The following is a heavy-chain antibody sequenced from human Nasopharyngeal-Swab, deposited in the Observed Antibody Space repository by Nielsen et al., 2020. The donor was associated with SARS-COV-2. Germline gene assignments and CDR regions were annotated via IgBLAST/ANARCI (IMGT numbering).Heavy chain of an antibody. J-gene: IGHJ4*02. Sequence: GGSLRLSCAASGFTFSSYAMHWVRQAPGKGLEWVAVISYDGSNKYYADSVKGRFTIFRDNSKSTLYLQMNSLRAEDTAVYYCAREVDSSGLVDYWGQGTLVTVSS. D-gene: IGHD6-19*01. CDR1: GFTFSSYA. CDR3: AREVDSSGLVDY. V-gene: IGHV3-30-3*01. CDR2: ISYDGSNK.